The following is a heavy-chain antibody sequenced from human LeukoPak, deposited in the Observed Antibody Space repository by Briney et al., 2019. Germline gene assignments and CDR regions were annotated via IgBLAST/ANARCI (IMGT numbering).Heavy chain of an antibody. D-gene: IGHD3-22*01. CDR1: GYTFNDYY. J-gene: IGHJ4*02. Sequence: ASVKVSCKASGYTFNDYYIHWVRQAPGQGLEWMGWINPNTGGTNYGQKFQGRVTMTRDTSISTAYMELSRLRSDDTALYYCARGLAVVSPFDFWGQGTLVTVSS. CDR3: ARGLAVVSPFDF. V-gene: IGHV1-2*02. CDR2: INPNTGGT.